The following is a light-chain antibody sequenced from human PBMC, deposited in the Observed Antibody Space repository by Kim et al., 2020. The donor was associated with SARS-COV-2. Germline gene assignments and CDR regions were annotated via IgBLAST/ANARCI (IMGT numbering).Light chain of an antibody. CDR2: YDS. CDR3: QVWDSGSDHPV. V-gene: IGLV3-21*04. CDR1: NIGGKS. Sequence: SYELTQPPSVSVAPGKTARITCGGNNIGGKSVHWYQQKPGQAPVLVIYYDSDRPSGIPERFSGSNSGNTATLTISRVEAGDEADYYCQVWDSGSDHPVFGRGTKLTVL. J-gene: IGLJ2*01.